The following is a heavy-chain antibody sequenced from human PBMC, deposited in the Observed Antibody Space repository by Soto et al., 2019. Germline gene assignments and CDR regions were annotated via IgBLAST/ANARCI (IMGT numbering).Heavy chain of an antibody. CDR3: AMLQTHYYDSSGLGYFDL. V-gene: IGHV1-18*01. D-gene: IGHD3-22*01. Sequence: QVQLVQSGAEVKKPGASVKVSCKASGYTFTSYGISWVRQAPGQGLEWMGWISAYNGNTNYAQKLQGRVTMTTDTSTSTAYMELRSLRSDDTTVYYCAMLQTHYYDSSGLGYFDLWGRGTLVTVSS. CDR2: ISAYNGNT. CDR1: GYTFTSYG. J-gene: IGHJ2*01.